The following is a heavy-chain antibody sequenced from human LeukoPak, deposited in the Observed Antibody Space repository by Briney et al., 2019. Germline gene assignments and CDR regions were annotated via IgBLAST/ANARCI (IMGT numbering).Heavy chain of an antibody. D-gene: IGHD6-19*01. CDR2: ISGSGGRT. Sequence: PGGSLRLSCAASGFTFSSYAMSWVRQAPGKGLEWVSAISGSGGRTYYADSVKGRFTISRDNSKNTLYLQMNSLRAEDTAVYYCAKKREIAVAADFDYWGQGTLVTVSS. CDR3: AKKREIAVAADFDY. J-gene: IGHJ4*02. V-gene: IGHV3-23*01. CDR1: GFTFSSYA.